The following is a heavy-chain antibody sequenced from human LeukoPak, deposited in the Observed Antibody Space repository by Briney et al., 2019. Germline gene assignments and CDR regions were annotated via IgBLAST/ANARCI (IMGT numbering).Heavy chain of an antibody. V-gene: IGHV4-34*01. Sequence: PSETLSLTCAVYGGSFSGYYWSWIRQPPGKGLEWIGEINHSGSTNYNPSLKSRVTISVDTSKNQFSLKLSSVTAADTAVYYCARAGGVYDFWSGYYPSNYFDYWGQGTLVTVSS. J-gene: IGHJ4*02. CDR2: INHSGST. CDR3: ARAGGVYDFWSGYYPSNYFDY. CDR1: GGSFSGYY. D-gene: IGHD3-3*01.